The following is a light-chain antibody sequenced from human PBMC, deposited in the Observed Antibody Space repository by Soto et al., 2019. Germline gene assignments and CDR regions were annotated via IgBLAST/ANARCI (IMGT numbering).Light chain of an antibody. CDR3: HQYNGIPWT. J-gene: IGKJ1*01. CDR2: LAS. Sequence: DSVLTQSPDSLAVSLGERATMNCKSSQSVLHSPNNKNYLAWYQQQPGQPPKLLMYLASTRESGVPDRFNGSGSGTDFTLTSSSLQAEDVAVYYCHQYNGIPWTFGQGTKVEIK. V-gene: IGKV4-1*01. CDR1: QSVLHSPNNKNY.